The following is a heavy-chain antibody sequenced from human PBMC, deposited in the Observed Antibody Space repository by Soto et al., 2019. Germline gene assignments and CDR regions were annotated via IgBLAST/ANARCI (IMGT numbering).Heavy chain of an antibody. J-gene: IGHJ5*02. V-gene: IGHV3-23*01. Sequence: PGGSLRLACAASGFTFSNFAMSWVRQAPGKGLEWISAITRNSDNKYYEDSVKGRFTISRDNSKNTLFLQMNSLRVEDTATYYYAKDPVYGHSKWAFGPLAQGT. CDR1: GFTFSNFA. D-gene: IGHD2-8*01. CDR3: AKDPVYGHSKWAFGP. CDR2: ITRNSDNK.